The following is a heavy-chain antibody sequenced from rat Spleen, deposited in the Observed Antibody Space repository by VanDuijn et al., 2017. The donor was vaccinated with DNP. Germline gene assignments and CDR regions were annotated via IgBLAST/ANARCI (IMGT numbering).Heavy chain of an antibody. CDR2: ISYNGGTP. Sequence: EVQLVESDGGLVQPGRSLKLSCAVSGFTFSDYYMAWVRQAPAKGLEWVATISYNGGTPYYRDSVKGRFTISRDNAKSTRYLQMDSLRSEDTATYYCARQGGNYGAYWGQGILVTVSS. CDR1: GFTFSDYY. D-gene: IGHD1-11*01. CDR3: ARQGGNYGAY. J-gene: IGHJ3*01. V-gene: IGHV5-29*01.